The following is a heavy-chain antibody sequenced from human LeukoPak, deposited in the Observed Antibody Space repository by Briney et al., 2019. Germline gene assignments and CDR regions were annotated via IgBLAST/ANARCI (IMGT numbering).Heavy chain of an antibody. Sequence: SVKVSCKASGYTFTSYYMHWVRQAPGQGLEWMGIINPSGGSTSYAQKFQGRVTMTRDTSTSTVYMELSSLRSEDTAVYYCARGPAYQLLVDNWFDPWGEGTLVTVSS. J-gene: IGHJ5*02. V-gene: IGHV1-46*01. CDR3: ARGPAYQLLVDNWFDP. CDR1: GYTFTSYY. CDR2: INPSGGST. D-gene: IGHD2-2*01.